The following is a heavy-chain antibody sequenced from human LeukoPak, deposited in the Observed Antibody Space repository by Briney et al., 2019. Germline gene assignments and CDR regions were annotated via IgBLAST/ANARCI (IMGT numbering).Heavy chain of an antibody. CDR1: GGSFSGYY. Sequence: SETLSLTCAVYGGSFSGYYWSWIRQPPGKGLEWIGEINHSGSTNYNPSLKSRATISTDTSKNQFSLRLSSVTAADTAVYYCARGNILTGYCFDFWGQGALVTVSS. V-gene: IGHV4-34*01. CDR2: INHSGST. J-gene: IGHJ4*02. D-gene: IGHD3-9*01. CDR3: ARGNILTGYCFDF.